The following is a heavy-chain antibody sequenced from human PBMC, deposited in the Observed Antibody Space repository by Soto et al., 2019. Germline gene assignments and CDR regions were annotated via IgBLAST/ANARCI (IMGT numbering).Heavy chain of an antibody. CDR1: GGSISSYY. V-gene: IGHV4-59*01. CDR3: ARDGDTAMVDY. CDR2: IYYSGST. D-gene: IGHD5-18*01. J-gene: IGHJ4*02. Sequence: PSETLSLTCTVSGGSISSYYWSWIRPPPGKGLEWIGYIYYSGSTNYNPSLKSRVTISVDTSKNQFSLKLSSVTAADTAVYYCARDGDTAMVDYWGQGTLVTVSS.